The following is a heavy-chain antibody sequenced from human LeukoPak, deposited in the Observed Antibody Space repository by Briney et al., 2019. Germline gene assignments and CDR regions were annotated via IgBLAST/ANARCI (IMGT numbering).Heavy chain of an antibody. V-gene: IGHV3-23*01. Sequence: GGSLRLSCAASGFTFSSYAMSWVRQAPGKGLEWVSAISGSGGSTYYADSVKGRFTISRDNSKNTLYLQMNSLRAEDTAVYYCAKGGDIAVAGTTAEYFQHWGQGTLVAVSS. CDR3: AKGGDIAVAGTTAEYFQH. CDR2: ISGSGGST. D-gene: IGHD6-19*01. CDR1: GFTFSSYA. J-gene: IGHJ1*01.